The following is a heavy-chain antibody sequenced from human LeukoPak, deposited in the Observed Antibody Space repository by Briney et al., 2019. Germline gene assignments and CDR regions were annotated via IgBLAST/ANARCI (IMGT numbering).Heavy chain of an antibody. CDR3: AKDLRSRIAAAGAPDY. J-gene: IGHJ4*02. Sequence: GGSLRLSCAASGLTFSSYGMHWVRQTPGKGLECVAFIRYDGGNQYYTDSVKGRFTISRDNSKNTIYLQTNSLRAEDTAVYYCAKDLRSRIAAAGAPDYWGQGTLVTVSS. CDR1: GLTFSSYG. CDR2: IRYDGGNQ. V-gene: IGHV3-30*02. D-gene: IGHD6-13*01.